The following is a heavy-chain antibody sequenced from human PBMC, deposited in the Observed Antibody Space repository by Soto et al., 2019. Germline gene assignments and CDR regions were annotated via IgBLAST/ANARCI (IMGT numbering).Heavy chain of an antibody. CDR2: IYYSGST. J-gene: IGHJ3*02. D-gene: IGHD5-12*01. CDR1: GGSVSSGSYY. Sequence: QVQLQESGPGLVKPSETLSLTCTVSGGSVSSGSYYWSWIRQPPGKGLAWIGYIYYSGSTHYNPSLKSRVTISVDTSKNQFSLKLSSLTAADSAVYYCAKQGGYNLGAFDIWGQGTMVTVSS. CDR3: AKQGGYNLGAFDI. V-gene: IGHV4-61*01.